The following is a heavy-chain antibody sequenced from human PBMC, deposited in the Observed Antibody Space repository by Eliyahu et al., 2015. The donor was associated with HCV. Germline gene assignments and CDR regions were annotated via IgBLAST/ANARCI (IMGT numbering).Heavy chain of an antibody. Sequence: QVQMVESGGGVVQPGGSLXXXCASTGFSFNNDAMHWVRPAPGKALEWVASIKYDGSNANYVDSVKGRFTISRDNSESTLYLQMNSLRTEDTAVYYCAIDHPGNYLDYWGQGALVTVSS. V-gene: IGHV3-30*02. CDR1: GFSFNNDA. CDR2: IKYDGSNA. D-gene: IGHD3-16*02. CDR3: AIDHPGNYLDY. J-gene: IGHJ4*02.